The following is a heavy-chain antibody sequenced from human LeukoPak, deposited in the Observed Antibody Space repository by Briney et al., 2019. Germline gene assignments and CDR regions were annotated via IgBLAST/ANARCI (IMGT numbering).Heavy chain of an antibody. J-gene: IGHJ4*02. Sequence: SETLSLTCTVSGGSIKSHFWSWVRQPPGKRLEWIGYIFHSGSTNYNPSLKSRVTISVDTSKNQFSLKLRSVTAADTAVYYCARVTGYMIEDYFDNWGQGTLVTVSS. V-gene: IGHV4-59*11. CDR2: IFHSGST. D-gene: IGHD3-22*01. CDR3: ARVTGYMIEDYFDN. CDR1: GGSIKSHF.